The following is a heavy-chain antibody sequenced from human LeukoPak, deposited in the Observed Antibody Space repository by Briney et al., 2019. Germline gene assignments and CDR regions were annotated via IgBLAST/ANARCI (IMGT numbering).Heavy chain of an antibody. CDR1: GFTFSSYS. Sequence: KPGGSLRLSCAASGFTFSSYSMNWVRQAPGKGLEWVSSISSSSSYIYYADSVKGRFTISRDNAKNSLYLQMNSLRAEDTAVYYCARDLTFSGWTHIWGQGAMVTVSS. CDR2: ISSSSSYI. J-gene: IGHJ3*02. CDR3: ARDLTFSGWTHI. D-gene: IGHD6-19*01. V-gene: IGHV3-21*01.